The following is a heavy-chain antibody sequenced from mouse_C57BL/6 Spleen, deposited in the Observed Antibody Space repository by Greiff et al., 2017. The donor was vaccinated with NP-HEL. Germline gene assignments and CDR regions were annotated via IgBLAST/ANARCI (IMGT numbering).Heavy chain of an antibody. Sequence: VQLKQSGPELVKPGASVKISCKASGYSFTGYYMNWVKQSPKKSLEWVGEINPSTGGTTYNQKFKAKATLTVDKSSSTAYMQLKSLTSEDSAVYYCASFYDWPFDYWGQGTTLTVSS. D-gene: IGHD1-1*01. CDR3: ASFYDWPFDY. CDR1: GYSFTGYY. J-gene: IGHJ2*01. V-gene: IGHV1-42*01. CDR2: INPSTGGT.